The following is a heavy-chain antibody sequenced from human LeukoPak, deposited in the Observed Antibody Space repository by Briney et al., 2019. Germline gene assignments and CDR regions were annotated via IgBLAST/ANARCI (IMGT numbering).Heavy chain of an antibody. Sequence: GASVKVSCKASGYTFTSYGISWVRQAPGQGLEWMGWISAYNGNTNYAQGLQGRVTMTTDTSTSTAYMELRSLRSDDTAVYYCARAPYSRGSYLPGLDYWGQGTLVTVSS. J-gene: IGHJ4*02. CDR3: ARAPYSRGSYLPGLDY. D-gene: IGHD1-26*01. V-gene: IGHV1-18*01. CDR1: GYTFTSYG. CDR2: ISAYNGNT.